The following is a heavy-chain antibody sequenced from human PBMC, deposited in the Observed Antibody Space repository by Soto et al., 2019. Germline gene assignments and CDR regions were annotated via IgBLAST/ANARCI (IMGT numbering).Heavy chain of an antibody. D-gene: IGHD3-9*01. CDR3: ASLRNYDILTGYYLYYFDY. V-gene: IGHV4-30-2*01. J-gene: IGHJ4*02. CDR2: IYHSGST. CDR1: GGSIISGGYS. Sequence: PSETLSLTCAFSGGSIISGGYSGSWIRQPPGKGLEWIGYIYHSGSTYYNPSLKSRVTISVDRSKNQFSLKLSSVTAADTAVYYCASLRNYDILTGYYLYYFDYWGQGTLVTVS.